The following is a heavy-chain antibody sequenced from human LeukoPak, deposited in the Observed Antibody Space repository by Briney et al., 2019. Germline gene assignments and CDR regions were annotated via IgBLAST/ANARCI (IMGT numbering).Heavy chain of an antibody. CDR1: GFNFNNHA. V-gene: IGHV3-23*05. CDR2: IDWSSTFI. J-gene: IGHJ4*02. CDR3: AKYFSSGSRNFDY. D-gene: IGHD2-2*01. Sequence: GGSLRLSCAASGFNFNNHAMSWVRQAPGMGLEWVSSIDWSSTFIFYADSVRGRFTISRDNSKSTLYLQMNTLRAEDTAVYYCAKYFSSGSRNFDYWGQGTLVTVSS.